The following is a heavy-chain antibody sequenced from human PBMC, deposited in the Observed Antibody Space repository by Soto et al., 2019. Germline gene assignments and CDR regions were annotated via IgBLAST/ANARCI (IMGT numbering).Heavy chain of an antibody. CDR1: GFTVSSNY. D-gene: IGHD3-10*01. Sequence: GGSLRLSCAASGFTVSSNYMSWVRQAPGKGLEWVSVIYSGGSTYYADSVKGRFTISRDNSKNTLYLQMNSLRAEDTAVYYCARDSGSYSFDYWGQGTLVTVSS. J-gene: IGHJ4*02. CDR2: IYSGGST. V-gene: IGHV3-66*01. CDR3: ARDSGSYSFDY.